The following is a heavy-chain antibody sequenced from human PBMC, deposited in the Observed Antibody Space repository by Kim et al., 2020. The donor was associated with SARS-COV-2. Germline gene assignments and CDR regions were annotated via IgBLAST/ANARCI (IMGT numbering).Heavy chain of an antibody. CDR3: ARHQMYISGGYVAFYY. CDR1: GGSLSSSSYY. Sequence: SETLSLTCTVSGGSLSSSSYYWGWIRQPPGKGLEWIGTTYYSGNTYYNPSLKSRVTISVDTSKNQFSLKLGSVTAADTAVYYFARHQMYISGGYVAFYY. J-gene: IGHJ6*01. D-gene: IGHD6-19*01. V-gene: IGHV4-39*01. CDR2: TYYSGNT.